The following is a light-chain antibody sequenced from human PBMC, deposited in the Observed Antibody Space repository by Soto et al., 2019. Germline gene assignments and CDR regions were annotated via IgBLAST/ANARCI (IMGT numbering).Light chain of an antibody. Sequence: QSALTQPASVSGSPGQSITISCTGTSSDVGGYNFVSWYQQHPGKAPRLMILDVNNRPSGVSTRSSGSKSGNTASLTISGLQAEDDAHYYCCSYSGSSTIVVFGGGTQLTVL. CDR1: SSDVGGYNF. J-gene: IGLJ2*01. CDR3: CSYSGSSTIVV. CDR2: DVN. V-gene: IGLV2-14*03.